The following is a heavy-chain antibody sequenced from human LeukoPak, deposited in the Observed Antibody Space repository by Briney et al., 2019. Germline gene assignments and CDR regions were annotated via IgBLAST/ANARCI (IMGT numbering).Heavy chain of an antibody. CDR3: ARGKRWLQSPFDY. D-gene: IGHD5-24*01. J-gene: IGHJ4*02. CDR2: IQYSGSS. CDR1: GGAISGYY. Sequence: PSETLSLTCTVSGGAISGYYWSWIRQPPGKGLEWIGYIQYSGSSNYNSSLKSRVTISVDTSQNHFSLKVSSVTAADTAVYYCARGKRWLQSPFDYWGQGTLVTVSS. V-gene: IGHV4-59*01.